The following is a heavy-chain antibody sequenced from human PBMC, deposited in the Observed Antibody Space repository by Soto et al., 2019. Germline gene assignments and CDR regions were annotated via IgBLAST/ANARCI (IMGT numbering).Heavy chain of an antibody. D-gene: IGHD3-22*01. CDR1: GGSIGSGSYY. V-gene: IGHV4-31*03. J-gene: IGHJ4*02. CDR2: INYSRST. Sequence: QVQLQESGPGLVKPSQTLSLTCTVSGGSIGSGSYYWSWIRQHPGKGLEWIGYINYSRSTFYIPSLKSRVTTSIATSTNQFSLKLSSVTAADTAVYYCARAGYDRDGGGYYYFDYWGQGTLVTVSS. CDR3: ARAGYDRDGGGYYYFDY.